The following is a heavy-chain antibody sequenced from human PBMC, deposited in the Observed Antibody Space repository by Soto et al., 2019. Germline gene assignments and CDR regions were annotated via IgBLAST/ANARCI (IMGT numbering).Heavy chain of an antibody. V-gene: IGHV3-33*01. D-gene: IGHD6-13*01. CDR1: GFTFSSYG. CDR3: ARRPPHYSSRWSYFDY. CDR2: IWYDGSNK. Sequence: AGGSLRLSCAASGFTFSSYGMHWVRQAPGKGLEWVALIWYDGSNKYYADSVQGRFTISRDNSKNTLYLQMNSLRAEDTAVYFCARRPPHYSSRWSYFDYWGQGNLVTVSS. J-gene: IGHJ4*02.